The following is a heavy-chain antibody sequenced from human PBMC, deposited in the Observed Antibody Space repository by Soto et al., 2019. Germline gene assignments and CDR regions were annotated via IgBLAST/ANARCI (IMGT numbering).Heavy chain of an antibody. V-gene: IGHV3-23*01. CDR1: GFTFSSYA. CDR2: ISGSGGST. D-gene: IGHD3-3*01. J-gene: IGHJ4*02. CDR3: AKDNAYYDFWSGYVVDY. Sequence: GGSLRLSCAASGFTFSSYAMSWVRQAPGKGLEWVSAISGSGGSTYYADSVKGRFTISRDNSKNKLYLQMNSLRAEDTAVYYCAKDNAYYDFWSGYVVDYWGQGTLVTVSS.